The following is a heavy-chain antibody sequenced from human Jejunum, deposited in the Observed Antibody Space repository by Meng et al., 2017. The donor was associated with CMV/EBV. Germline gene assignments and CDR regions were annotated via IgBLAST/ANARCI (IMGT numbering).Heavy chain of an antibody. CDR1: GFIFRGYA. CDR3: ARRSDSWSRYDY. J-gene: IGHJ4*02. CDR2: ISPDEHNK. Sequence: ASGFIFRGYAMHCVRPAPGKGLGWVAVISPDEHNKYYADSVKGRFTVSRDNFKNTLYLQMDSLRAEDTAIYYCARRSDSWSRYDYWGQGTLVTVSS. V-gene: IGHV3-30*14. D-gene: IGHD6-13*01.